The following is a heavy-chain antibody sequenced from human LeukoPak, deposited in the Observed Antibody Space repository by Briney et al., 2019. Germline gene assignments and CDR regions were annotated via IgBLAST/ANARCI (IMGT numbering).Heavy chain of an antibody. Sequence: SETLSLTCTVSGGSISSGGYYWSWIRQPPGKGLEWIGYIYHSGSTYYNPSLKSRVTISVDRSKNQFSLKLSSVTAADTAVYYCAKTEITMVRGVQVGAFDIWGQGTMVTVSS. CDR3: AKTEITMVRGVQVGAFDI. D-gene: IGHD3-10*01. CDR2: IYHSGST. CDR1: GGSISSGGYY. J-gene: IGHJ3*02. V-gene: IGHV4-30-2*01.